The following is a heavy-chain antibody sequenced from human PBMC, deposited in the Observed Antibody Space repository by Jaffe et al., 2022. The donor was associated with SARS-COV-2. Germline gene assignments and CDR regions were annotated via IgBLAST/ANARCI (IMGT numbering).Heavy chain of an antibody. CDR1: GGSISSSSYY. CDR3: ARPVRLFGSGWYYFDY. D-gene: IGHD6-19*01. J-gene: IGHJ4*02. Sequence: QLQLQESGPGLVKPSETLSLTCTVSGGSISSSSYYWGWIRQPPGKGLEWIGSIYYSGSTYYNPSLKSRVTISVDTSKNQFSLKLSSVTAADTAVYYCARPVRLFGSGWYYFDYWGQGTLVTVSS. CDR2: IYYSGST. V-gene: IGHV4-39*01.